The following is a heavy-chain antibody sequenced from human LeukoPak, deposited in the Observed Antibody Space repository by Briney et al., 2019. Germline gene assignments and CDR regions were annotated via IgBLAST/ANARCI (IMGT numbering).Heavy chain of an antibody. V-gene: IGHV4-4*07. CDR2: FYASGSS. D-gene: IGHD3-9*01. Sequence: SETLSLTCTVSDDSINTYYWSWIRKPAGKGLEWIGLFYASGSSAYNPSLKSRVTMSIDTSKNQFSLRLTSVTAADTAVYYCARVGRNFDAYYFDYWGQGALVTVSS. J-gene: IGHJ4*02. CDR1: DDSINTYY. CDR3: ARVGRNFDAYYFDY.